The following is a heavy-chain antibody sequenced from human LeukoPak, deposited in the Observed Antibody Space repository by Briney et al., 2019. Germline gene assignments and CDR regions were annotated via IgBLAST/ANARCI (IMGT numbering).Heavy chain of an antibody. J-gene: IGHJ3*02. Sequence: GASVKVSCKASGYTFTSYGISWVRQAPGQGLEWMGWISAYNGNTNYAQKLQGRVTMTTDTSTSTAYMELRSLRSDDTAVYYCARGYYDSSGPPDHAFDIWGQGTMVTVSS. CDR3: ARGYYDSSGPPDHAFDI. D-gene: IGHD3-22*01. V-gene: IGHV1-18*01. CDR1: GYTFTSYG. CDR2: ISAYNGNT.